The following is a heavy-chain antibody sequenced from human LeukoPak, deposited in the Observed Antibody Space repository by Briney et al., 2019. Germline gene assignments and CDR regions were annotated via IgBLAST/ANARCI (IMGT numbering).Heavy chain of an antibody. CDR3: ARYDSSGFDY. J-gene: IGHJ4*02. Sequence: SETLSLTCTVSGGSVSSSSYYWGWIRQPPGKGLEWIGYIYYSGSTNYNPSLKSRVTISVDTSKNQFSLKLSSVTAADTAVYYCARYDSSGFDYWGQGTLVTVSS. CDR2: IYYSGST. D-gene: IGHD3-22*01. V-gene: IGHV4-61*01. CDR1: GGSVSSSSYY.